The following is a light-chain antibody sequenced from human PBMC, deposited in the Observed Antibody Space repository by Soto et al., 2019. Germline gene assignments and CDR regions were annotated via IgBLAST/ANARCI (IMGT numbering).Light chain of an antibody. CDR2: EGS. CDR1: SSDVGSYNL. V-gene: IGLV2-23*01. J-gene: IGLJ2*01. CDR3: CSYAGSSTYVV. Sequence: QSVLTQPASVSGSPGQSITISCTGTSSDVGSYNLVSWYQHHPGKAPKLMIYEGSKRPSGVSNRFSGSKSGNTASLTISGLQAEDEADYYCCSYAGSSTYVVFGGRTKVTVL.